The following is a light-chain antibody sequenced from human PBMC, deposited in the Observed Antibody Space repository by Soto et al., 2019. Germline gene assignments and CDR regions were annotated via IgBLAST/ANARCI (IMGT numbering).Light chain of an antibody. V-gene: IGLV1-40*01. CDR3: EAYDGQPYDSSVRGPCV. Sequence: QSVLTQPPSVSGAPGQRVTISCTGSSSNLGAGYAVHWYQQIPGSAPILLIYSNNNRPSGVPDRFSGSKSGTSASLAISGFLAEDWVEYQCEAYDGQPYDSSVRGPCVFGRGTKLTVL. CDR2: SNN. J-gene: IGLJ3*02. CDR1: SSNLGAGYA.